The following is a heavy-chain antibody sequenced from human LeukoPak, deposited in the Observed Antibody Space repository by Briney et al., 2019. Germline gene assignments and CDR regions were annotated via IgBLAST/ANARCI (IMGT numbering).Heavy chain of an antibody. CDR2: INQDAGTT. J-gene: IGHJ3*02. Sequence: GESLRLSCVASGFSFTSYWMSWVRQAPGKGLEFVANINQDAGTTNYVDSVKGRFTISRDNAENSLYLQMSSLRAEDTALYYCARDPGWSSFDIWGQGIMVTVSS. CDR3: ARDPGWSSFDI. D-gene: IGHD2-15*01. CDR1: GFSFTSYW. V-gene: IGHV3-7*01.